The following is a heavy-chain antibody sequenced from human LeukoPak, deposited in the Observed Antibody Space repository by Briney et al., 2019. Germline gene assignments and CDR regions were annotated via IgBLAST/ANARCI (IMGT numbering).Heavy chain of an antibody. J-gene: IGHJ6*02. CDR3: ARLVVVVAARYYYYGMDV. D-gene: IGHD2-15*01. Sequence: SVKVSCKASGGTFSSYAISWVRQAPGQGLEWMGGIIPIFGTANYAQKFQGRVTITADESTSTAYMELSSLRSEDTAVYYCARLVVVVAARYYYYGMDVWGQGTTVTVSS. CDR2: IIPIFGTA. V-gene: IGHV1-69*13. CDR1: GGTFSSYA.